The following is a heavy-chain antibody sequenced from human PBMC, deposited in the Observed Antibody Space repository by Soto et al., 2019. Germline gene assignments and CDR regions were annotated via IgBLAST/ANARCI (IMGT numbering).Heavy chain of an antibody. CDR1: GFTFSHYW. J-gene: IGHJ4*02. Sequence: EVQLVESGGDLVQTGGSLRLSCAVSGFTFSHYWMTWVRQAPGKGLEWVANIKEDGSDKNYVDSVKGRFTISRDNAKNSLYLQMNSLRAEDTAVYYCARAGSEVDYWGQGTLVIVSS. CDR3: ARAGSEVDY. D-gene: IGHD2-15*01. CDR2: IKEDGSDK. V-gene: IGHV3-7*01.